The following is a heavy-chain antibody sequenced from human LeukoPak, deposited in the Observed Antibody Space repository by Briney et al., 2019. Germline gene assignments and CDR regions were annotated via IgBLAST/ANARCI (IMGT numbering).Heavy chain of an antibody. CDR3: ARVAIAVAGRIDY. V-gene: IGHV4-39*01. Sequence: PSETLSLTCTVSGGSISSSSYYWGWIRQPPGKGLEWIGSIYYSGSTYYNPSLKSRVTISVDTSKNQFSLKLSSVTAADTAVYYCARVAIAVAGRIDYWGQGTLVTVSS. D-gene: IGHD6-19*01. J-gene: IGHJ4*02. CDR1: GGSISSSSYY. CDR2: IYYSGST.